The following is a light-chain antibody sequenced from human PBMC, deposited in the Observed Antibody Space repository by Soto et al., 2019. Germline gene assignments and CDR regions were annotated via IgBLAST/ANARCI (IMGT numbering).Light chain of an antibody. CDR3: QQRTDWVT. CDR1: QSVSSY. CDR2: EAS. Sequence: EIVLTQSPATLSLSPGERATISCRASQSVSSYLAWYQQKPGQAPRLLIYEASNRATGIPARFSGSGSGTDFTLTISXLEPEDFAVYYCQQRTDWVTFGGGTKVDIK. V-gene: IGKV3-11*01. J-gene: IGKJ4*01.